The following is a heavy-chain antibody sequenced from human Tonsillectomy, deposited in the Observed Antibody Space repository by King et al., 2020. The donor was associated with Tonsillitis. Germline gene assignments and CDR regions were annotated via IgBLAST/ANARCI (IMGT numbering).Heavy chain of an antibody. CDR3: AKPSYDSSGYYWDWYFDL. CDR2: MSGSGGNT. V-gene: IGHV3-23*04. D-gene: IGHD3-22*01. CDR1: GFSFSSYA. J-gene: IGHJ2*01. Sequence: VQLVESGGGLVQPGGSLRLSCAASGFSFSSYAMSWVRQAPGRGLEWVSTMSGSGGNTYYADSVKGRFTISRDKSKNTLYLQMNSLRAEDTAVYYCAKPSYDSSGYYWDWYFDLWGRGTLVTVSS.